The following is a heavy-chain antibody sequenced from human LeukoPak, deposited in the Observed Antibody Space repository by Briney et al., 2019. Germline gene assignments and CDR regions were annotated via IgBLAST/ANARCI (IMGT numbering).Heavy chain of an antibody. V-gene: IGHV3-23*01. CDR3: AKGATFGINWFDS. J-gene: IGHJ5*01. D-gene: IGHD1-14*01. CDR1: GFTFTSYS. CDR2: ISGGGGST. Sequence: GGSLRLSCAASGFTFTSYSMNWVRQAPGKGLEWVSTISGGGGSTYYADSVKGRFTISRDNSKNTLYLQVNSLRAEDTAVYYCAKGATFGINWFDSWGQGTLVTVSS.